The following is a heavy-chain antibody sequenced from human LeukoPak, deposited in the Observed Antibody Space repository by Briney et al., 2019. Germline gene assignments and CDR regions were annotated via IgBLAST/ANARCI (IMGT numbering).Heavy chain of an antibody. CDR3: ARGGDYVWGSYPFDY. Sequence: PSETLSLTCTVSGGSITSSSHYWGWIRQPPGKGLEWIVSVYYSGSTYYNPSLKSRVTISVDTSKNQFSLKLSSVTAADTAVYYCARGGDYVWGSYPFDYWGQGTLVTVSS. CDR2: VYYSGST. D-gene: IGHD3-16*02. J-gene: IGHJ4*02. CDR1: GGSITSSSHY. V-gene: IGHV4-39*07.